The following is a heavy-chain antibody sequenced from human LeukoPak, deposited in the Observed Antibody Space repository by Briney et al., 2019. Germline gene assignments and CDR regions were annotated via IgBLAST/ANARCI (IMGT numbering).Heavy chain of an antibody. J-gene: IGHJ5*02. CDR2: INPNSGGK. V-gene: IGHV1-2*02. CDR3: PRARDQFYYDSRGYFP. CDR1: GYTFTHYY. Sequence: GASVKVSCKASGYTFTHYYLHWLRQAPGQGLAWMGWINPNSGGKNYAQNFQGRVTITSDTSISTASMDLSKLTSNDPAVYYFPRARDQFYYDSRGYFPWGEGALV. D-gene: IGHD3-22*01.